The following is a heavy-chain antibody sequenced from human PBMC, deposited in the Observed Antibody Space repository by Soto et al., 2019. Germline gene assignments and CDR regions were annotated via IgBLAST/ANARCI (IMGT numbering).Heavy chain of an antibody. J-gene: IGHJ4*02. D-gene: IGHD1-26*01. CDR1: GFTFSGIG. CDR2: ISDDGSNK. Sequence: QVQLVESGGGVVQPGRSLRLSCAASGFTFSGIGMHWVRQAPGKGLEWVALISDDGSNKYYAESVKGRFTISRDNSKNALYLQMNSLRAEDTAVYYCAKEVYSGSYMFAYWGQGTLVTVSS. V-gene: IGHV3-30*18. CDR3: AKEVYSGSYMFAY.